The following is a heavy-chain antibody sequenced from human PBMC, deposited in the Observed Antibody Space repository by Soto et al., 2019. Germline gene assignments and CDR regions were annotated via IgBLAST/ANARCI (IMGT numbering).Heavy chain of an antibody. CDR3: ARVGVVATWELFDF. CDR2: ILYDENNK. Sequence: QVQLVESGGGVVQPGGSLRLSCTASGFSFTSYAMHWVRQAPGKGLEWVALILYDENNKYYADSVKGRFTISRDNSKHTLYLQMTSLRAEDTAVYYCARVGVVATWELFDFWGQGTLVTVSS. D-gene: IGHD5-12*01. J-gene: IGHJ4*02. V-gene: IGHV3-33*01. CDR1: GFSFTSYA.